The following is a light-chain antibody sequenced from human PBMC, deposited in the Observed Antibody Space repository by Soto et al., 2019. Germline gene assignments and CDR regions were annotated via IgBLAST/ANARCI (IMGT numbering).Light chain of an antibody. CDR2: GAS. CDR3: QQHGSSPPSWT. CDR1: QSVSSSY. V-gene: IGKV3-20*01. Sequence: ETVLTQSPGTLSLSPGERATLFCRASQSVSSSYLAWYQQKSGQAPRLLIYGASSRATGIPDRFSGSGSGTDFTLTISRLEPEDFAVYYCQQHGSSPPSWTFGQGTKVEIK. J-gene: IGKJ1*01.